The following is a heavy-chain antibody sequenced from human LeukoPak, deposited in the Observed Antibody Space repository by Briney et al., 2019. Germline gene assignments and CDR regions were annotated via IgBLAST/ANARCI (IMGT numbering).Heavy chain of an antibody. CDR2: ISSSSSYI. CDR1: GFTFSSYS. V-gene: IGHV3-21*01. D-gene: IGHD6-13*01. J-gene: IGHJ4*02. CDR3: ARDIAAAGTPYYFDY. Sequence: GGSLRLSCAASGFTFSSYSMNWVRQAPGKGLEWVPSISSSSSYIYYADSVKGRFTISRDNAKNSLYLQMNSLRAEDTAVYYCARDIAAAGTPYYFDYWGQGTLVTVSS.